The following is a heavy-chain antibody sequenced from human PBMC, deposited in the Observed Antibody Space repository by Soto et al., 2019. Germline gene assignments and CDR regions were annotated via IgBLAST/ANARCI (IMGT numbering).Heavy chain of an antibody. CDR3: ARDNYFYDTSGYH. CDR1: GGSISRGDYY. D-gene: IGHD3-22*01. J-gene: IGHJ5*02. V-gene: IGHV4-30-4*01. CDR2: IFHTGST. Sequence: SETLSLTCTVSGGSISRGDYYWTWIRQPPGKGLEWIGYIFHTGSTSYNPSLRSQITFSIDTSKNQFSLKLSSVTAADTAVYYCARDNYFYDTSGYHWGQGTLVTVSS.